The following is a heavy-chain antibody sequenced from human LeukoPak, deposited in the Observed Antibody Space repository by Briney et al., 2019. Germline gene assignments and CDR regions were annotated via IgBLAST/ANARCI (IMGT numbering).Heavy chain of an antibody. CDR1: GFTFSSYG. J-gene: IGHJ4*02. Sequence: GGSQRLSCAASGFTFSSYGMSWVRQAPGKGLEWVSAISGSGGSTYYADSVKGRFTISRDNSKNTLYLQMNSLRAEDTAVYYCATYRQVLLPFESWGQGTLVTVSS. D-gene: IGHD2-8*02. V-gene: IGHV3-23*01. CDR3: ATYRQVLLPFES. CDR2: ISGSGGST.